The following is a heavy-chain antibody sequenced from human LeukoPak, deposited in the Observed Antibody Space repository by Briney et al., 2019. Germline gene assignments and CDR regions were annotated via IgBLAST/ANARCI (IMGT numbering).Heavy chain of an antibody. J-gene: IGHJ4*02. V-gene: IGHV1-18*04. D-gene: IGHD6-13*01. CDR2: ISAYNGNT. CDR1: GYTFTGYY. Sequence: ASVKVSCKASGYTFTGYYVHWVRQAPGQGLEWMGWISAYNGNTNYAQKLQGRVTMTTDTSTSTAYMELRSLRSDDTAVYYCARDHRIAAAGLDYWGQGTLVTVSS. CDR3: ARDHRIAAAGLDY.